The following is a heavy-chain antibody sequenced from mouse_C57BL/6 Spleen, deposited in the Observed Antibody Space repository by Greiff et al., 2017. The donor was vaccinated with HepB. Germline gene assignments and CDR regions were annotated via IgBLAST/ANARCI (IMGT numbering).Heavy chain of an antibody. CDR2: IDPETGGT. J-gene: IGHJ2*01. D-gene: IGHD2-9*01. CDR1: GYTFTDYE. Sequence: VKLQQSGAELVRPGASVTLSCKASGYTFTDYEMHWVKQTPVHGLEWIGAIDPETGGTAYNQKFKGKAILTADKSSSTAYMELRSLTSEDSAVYYCTRKDPTMVTTFDYWGQGTTLTVSS. V-gene: IGHV1-15*01. CDR3: TRKDPTMVTTFDY.